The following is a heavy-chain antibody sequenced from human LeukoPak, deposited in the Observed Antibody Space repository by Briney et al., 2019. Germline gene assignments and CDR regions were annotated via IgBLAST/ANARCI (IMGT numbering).Heavy chain of an antibody. CDR1: GGSISSYY. CDR3: ARTYSGYDYSY. J-gene: IGHJ4*02. V-gene: IGHV4-59*08. D-gene: IGHD5-12*01. CDR2: IYCSGST. Sequence: PSETLSLTCTVSGGSISSYYWSWIRQPPGKGLEWIGYIYCSGSTNYNPSLKSRVTISVDTWKNQFFLKLSSVTAADTAVYYCARTYSGYDYSYWGQGTLVTVSS.